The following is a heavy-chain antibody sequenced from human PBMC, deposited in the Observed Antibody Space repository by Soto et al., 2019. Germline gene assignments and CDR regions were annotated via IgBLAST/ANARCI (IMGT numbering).Heavy chain of an antibody. CDR2: IYYSGST. D-gene: IGHD2-2*01. Sequence: SETLSLTCTVSGGSISSYYWSWIRQPPGKGLEWIGYIYYSGSTNYNPSLKSRVTISVDTSKNQFSLKLSSVTAADTAVYYCARGSYCSSTSCRVLYYYYYMDVWGKGTTVTVSS. J-gene: IGHJ6*03. V-gene: IGHV4-59*12. CDR1: GGSISSYY. CDR3: ARGSYCSSTSCRVLYYYYYMDV.